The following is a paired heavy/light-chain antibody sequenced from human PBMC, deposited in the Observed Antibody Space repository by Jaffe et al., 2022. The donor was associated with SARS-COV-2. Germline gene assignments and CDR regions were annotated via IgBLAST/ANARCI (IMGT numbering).Light chain of an antibody. CDR2: DAS. Sequence: EIVLTQSPATLSLSPGERATLSCRASQSVSNSLAWYQQKPGQAPRLLIYDASKRATGIPARFSGSGSGTDFTLTISSLEPEDFAVYFCQQRGSWPLTFGGGTKVEI. V-gene: IGKV3-11*01. CDR1: QSVSNS. J-gene: IGKJ4*01. CDR3: QQRGSWPLT.
Heavy chain of an antibody. D-gene: IGHD3-3*01. V-gene: IGHV3-33*01. CDR1: GFPFSSHG. CDR2: IWYDGSQQ. CDR3: TRDGYYGRRFYSDY. J-gene: IGHJ4*02. Sequence: QVQLVESGGGVVQPGRSLRLSCAVSGFPFSSHGMHWVRQAPGKGLEWVAVIWYDGSQQYYADAVMGRFTISRDNSKDTLYLQMNSLRAEDTAIYYCTRDGYYGRRFYSDYWGQGTLVTVSS.